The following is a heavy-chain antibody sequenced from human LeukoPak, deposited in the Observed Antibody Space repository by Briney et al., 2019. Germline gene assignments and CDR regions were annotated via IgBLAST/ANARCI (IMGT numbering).Heavy chain of an antibody. CDR2: IRYDGSNK. CDR3: ARGHSSSWYWSYYYYYYMDV. CDR1: GFTFSSYG. J-gene: IGHJ6*03. V-gene: IGHV3-30*02. Sequence: PGGSLRLSCAASGFTFSSYGMHWVRQAPGKGLEWVAFIRYDGSNKYYADSVKGRFTISRDNSKNTLYLHVNSLRPEDTAVYYCARGHSSSWYWSYYYYYYMDVWGKGTTVTVSS. D-gene: IGHD6-13*01.